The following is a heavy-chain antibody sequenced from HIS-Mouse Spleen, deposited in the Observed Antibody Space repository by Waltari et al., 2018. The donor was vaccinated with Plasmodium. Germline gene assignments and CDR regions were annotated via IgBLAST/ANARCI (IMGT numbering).Heavy chain of an antibody. Sequence: QVQLQASAPGLVKPSETLSLTCTVSGGSIRSYYWSWIRQPPEKGLEWIVYIYYSGSTNYNPSLKSRVTISVDTSKNQFSLKLSSVTAADTAVYYCARVGRRIWGAFDIWGQGTMVTVSS. D-gene: IGHD3-16*01. CDR1: GGSIRSYY. V-gene: IGHV4-59*01. J-gene: IGHJ3*02. CDR3: ARVGRRIWGAFDI. CDR2: IYYSGST.